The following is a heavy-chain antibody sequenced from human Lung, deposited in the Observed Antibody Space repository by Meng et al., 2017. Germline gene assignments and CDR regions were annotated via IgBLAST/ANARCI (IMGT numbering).Heavy chain of an antibody. D-gene: IGHD2-2*01. CDR1: GYSFTNYG. Sequence: QVHLVQSGPEVRKPGASVKVSCQASGYSFTNYGINWVRQAPGKGLEWMGWTSTYNSNRNYAQSLQGRVTMTTDTSTTTAYMELRSLTFDDTAVYYCARGRHCSSTTCYPSDSWGQGTLVTVSS. V-gene: IGHV1-18*01. J-gene: IGHJ4*02. CDR2: TSTYNSNR. CDR3: ARGRHCSSTTCYPSDS.